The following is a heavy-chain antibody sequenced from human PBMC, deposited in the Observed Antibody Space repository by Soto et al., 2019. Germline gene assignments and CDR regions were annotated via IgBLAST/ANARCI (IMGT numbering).Heavy chain of an antibody. D-gene: IGHD6-13*01. CDR1: GFTFSSYV. V-gene: IGHV3-30*18. CDR3: AKAVEEQLLDYDYYMAV. Sequence: QVQLVESGGGVVQPGRSLRLSCAASGFTFSSYVMHWVRQAPGKGLEWVTLISYDGREKYYADSVRGRFTISRDNSKKTLYLQMSSLRAEGTAVYYCAKAVEEQLLDYDYYMAVWGTGTRVPVSS. CDR2: ISYDGREK. J-gene: IGHJ6*03.